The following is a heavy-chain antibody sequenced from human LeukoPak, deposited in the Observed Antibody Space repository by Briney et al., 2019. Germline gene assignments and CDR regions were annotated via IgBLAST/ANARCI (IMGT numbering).Heavy chain of an antibody. CDR2: IYYSGST. V-gene: IGHV4-31*03. D-gene: IGHD6-13*01. Sequence: SQTLSLTCTVSGGSINSGGYYWSWIRQHPGKGLEWIGYIYYSGSTYYNPSLKSRVTISVDTSKNLFSLKLSSVTAADTAVYYCARDRDNSGYSSSWYRNYYYYYGMDVWGQGTTVTVSS. CDR3: ARDRDNSGYSSSWYRNYYYYYGMDV. CDR1: GGSINSGGYY. J-gene: IGHJ6*02.